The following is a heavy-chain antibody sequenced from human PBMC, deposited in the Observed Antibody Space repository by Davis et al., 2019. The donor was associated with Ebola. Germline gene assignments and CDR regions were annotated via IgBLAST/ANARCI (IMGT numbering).Heavy chain of an antibody. Sequence: DSVKGRFTISRDNSKNTLYLQMNSPRAEDTAVYYCAGGRGWYYFDYWGQGTLVTVSS. J-gene: IGHJ4*02. CDR3: AGGRGWYYFDY. V-gene: IGHV3-30*01. D-gene: IGHD6-19*01.